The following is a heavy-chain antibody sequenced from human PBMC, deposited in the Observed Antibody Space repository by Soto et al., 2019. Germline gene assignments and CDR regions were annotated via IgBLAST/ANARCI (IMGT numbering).Heavy chain of an antibody. D-gene: IGHD6-13*01. Sequence: ASVKVSCKASGYTFTSYAMHWVRQAPGQRLEWMGWINAGNGNTKYSQKFQGRVTITRDTSASTAYMELSSLRSEDTAVYYCARAEEPFGIAAAGTFWGHGTLVTVSS. CDR3: ARAEEPFGIAAAGTF. J-gene: IGHJ4*01. CDR1: GYTFTSYA. CDR2: INAGNGNT. V-gene: IGHV1-3*01.